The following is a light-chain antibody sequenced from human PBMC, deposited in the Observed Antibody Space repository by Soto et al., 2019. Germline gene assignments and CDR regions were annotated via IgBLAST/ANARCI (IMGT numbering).Light chain of an antibody. CDR3: QKYNSAPWYT. J-gene: IGKJ2*01. CDR2: AAS. Sequence: DIQMTQSPSSLSASVGDRVTITCRASQGISNYLAWYQQKPGKVPKLLIYAASTLQSGVPSRFSGSGSGTDFTLTISSLQPEDVATYYCQKYNSAPWYTFGQGTKLEIK. V-gene: IGKV1-27*01. CDR1: QGISNY.